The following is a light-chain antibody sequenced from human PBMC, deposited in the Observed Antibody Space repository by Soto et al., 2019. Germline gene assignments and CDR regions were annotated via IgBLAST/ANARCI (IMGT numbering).Light chain of an antibody. V-gene: IGLV2-14*01. J-gene: IGLJ1*01. CDR1: SSDGGDYNY. CDR2: QVS. Sequence: QSALTQPASVSGSPGQSITISCTGTSSDGGDYNYVSLYQHHTGKAPQRMICQVSNRASGVSNRFSGSQSGATAYLTISGLQAEDEADYYCSSYTTSSPLYVFGTGTKVTVL. CDR3: SSYTTSSPLYV.